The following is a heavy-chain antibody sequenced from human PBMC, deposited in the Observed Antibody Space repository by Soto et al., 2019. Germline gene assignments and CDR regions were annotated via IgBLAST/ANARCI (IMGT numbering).Heavy chain of an antibody. CDR3: ARDQRRFLDVSYYYYYMDV. Sequence: QVQLVESGGGLVKPGGSLRLSCAASGFTFSDYHMSWIRQAPGKGLEWVSYISSSGSTIYYADSVKGRFTISRDNAKNSLYLQMNSLRAEDTAVYYCARDQRRFLDVSYYYYYMDVWGKGTTVTVSS. CDR2: ISSSGSTI. J-gene: IGHJ6*03. CDR1: GFTFSDYH. D-gene: IGHD3-3*01. V-gene: IGHV3-11*01.